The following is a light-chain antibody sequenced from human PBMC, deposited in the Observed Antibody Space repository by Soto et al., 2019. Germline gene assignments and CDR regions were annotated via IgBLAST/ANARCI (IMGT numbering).Light chain of an antibody. V-gene: IGKV3-20*01. CDR2: GIS. CDR3: EQYGSSPRT. Sequence: IVLTQSPGTLSLSPGERATLFCRASQSVTSNYFAWYQQKPGQAPRLLIYGISDRATGIPDRFSGNGSGTDFTLTISRLEPEDFAVYYCEQYGSSPRTFGQGTKVEIK. CDR1: QSVTSNY. J-gene: IGKJ1*01.